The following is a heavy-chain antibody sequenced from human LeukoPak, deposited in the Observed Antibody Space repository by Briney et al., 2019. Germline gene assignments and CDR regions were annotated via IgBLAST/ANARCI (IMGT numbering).Heavy chain of an antibody. CDR3: ARDVTYGSGSYPDAFDI. V-gene: IGHV3-23*01. J-gene: IGHJ3*02. Sequence: PGGTLRLSCAASGFTFSNYGMSWVRQAPGRGLEWVSAIRSSGGGTYYADSVKGRFTISRDNSKNTLYLQMNSLRAEDTAVYYCARDVTYGSGSYPDAFDIWGQGTMVTVSS. CDR1: GFTFSNYG. CDR2: IRSSGGGT. D-gene: IGHD3-10*01.